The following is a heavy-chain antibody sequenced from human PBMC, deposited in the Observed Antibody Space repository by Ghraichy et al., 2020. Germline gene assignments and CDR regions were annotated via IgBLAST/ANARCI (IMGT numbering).Heavy chain of an antibody. CDR2: INHSGST. D-gene: IGHD4/OR15-4a*01. V-gene: IGHV4-34*01. J-gene: IGHJ6*02. Sequence: SETLSLTCAVYGGSFSGYYWSWIRQPPGKGLEWIGEINHSGSTNYNPSLKIRVTISVDTSKNQFSLKLSSVTAADKAVYYCARGGSGESVRTSYYYGMDVWGQGTTVTVSS. CDR3: ARGGSGESVRTSYYYGMDV. CDR1: GGSFSGYY.